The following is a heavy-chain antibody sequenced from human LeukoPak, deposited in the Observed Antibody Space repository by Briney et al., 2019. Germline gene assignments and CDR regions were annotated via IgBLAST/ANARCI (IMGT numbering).Heavy chain of an antibody. CDR1: GYIFTGYY. CDR3: ARVVRYCSSTSCYTQGWFDP. D-gene: IGHD2-2*02. V-gene: IGHV1-46*01. J-gene: IGHJ5*02. Sequence: ASVKVSCKASGYIFTGYYMHWVRQAPGQGLEWMGIINPSGGSTSYAQKFQGRVTMTRDTSTSTVYMELSSLRSEDTAVYYCARVVRYCSSTSCYTQGWFDPWGQGTLVTVSS. CDR2: INPSGGST.